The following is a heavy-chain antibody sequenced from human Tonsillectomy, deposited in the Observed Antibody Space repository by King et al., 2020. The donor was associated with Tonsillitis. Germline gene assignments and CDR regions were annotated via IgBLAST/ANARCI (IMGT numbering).Heavy chain of an antibody. CDR3: ARDHYGSGRHSFSEY. CDR1: GFPVSNNY. Sequence: VQLVESGGGLIQAGGSLRLSCAASGFPVSNNYMSWVRQAPGKGLEWVSVIYRDGTTKYADSVKGRFTISRDNSKNTLYLQMNTLRAEDTAVYYCARDHYGSGRHSFSEYWGQGTLVSVSS. V-gene: IGHV3-53*01. D-gene: IGHD3-10*01. CDR2: IYRDGTT. J-gene: IGHJ1*01.